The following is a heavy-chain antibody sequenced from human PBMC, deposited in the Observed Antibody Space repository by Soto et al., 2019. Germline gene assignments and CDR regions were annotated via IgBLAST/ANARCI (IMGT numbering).Heavy chain of an antibody. V-gene: IGHV1-18*01. CDR3: ATLPVGSGSYYNRSRWYFDY. Sequence: QVQLVQSGAEVKKPGASVKVSCKASGYTFNNYDISWLRQVPGQGLEWMGWISAYNGNTNYAQKVQDRVTMTTDTSTTTAYMELRSLRSDDTAVYYCATLPVGSGSYYNRSRWYFDYWGQGTLVTVSS. CDR2: ISAYNGNT. CDR1: GYTFNNYD. D-gene: IGHD3-10*01. J-gene: IGHJ4*02.